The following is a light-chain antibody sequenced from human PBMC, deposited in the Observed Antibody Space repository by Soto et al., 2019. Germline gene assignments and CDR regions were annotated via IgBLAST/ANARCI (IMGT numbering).Light chain of an antibody. J-gene: IGKJ1*01. CDR2: GIS. CDR3: QQYNDWRPWT. Sequence: EIAMTQSPATLAVSTGETAPLSCRASQSLTRYLAWYQPTPDQAPRLXXYGISTRATDIPARFSVSGSGTELTLTFSSLQPADFAVYYCQQYNDWRPWTFGQGTKVDI. V-gene: IGKV3-15*01. CDR1: QSLTRY.